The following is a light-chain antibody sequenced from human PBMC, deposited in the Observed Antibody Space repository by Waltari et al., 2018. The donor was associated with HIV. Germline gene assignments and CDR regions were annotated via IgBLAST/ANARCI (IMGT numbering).Light chain of an antibody. Sequence: DIVMTQSPLSLPVTPVEPASISCMSSPSLLHSNGYNYLDWYLQKPGQSQLLLIYLGSNRASGVPDRFSGSGSGTDFTLKISRVEAEDVGVYYCMQALQTPWTFGQGTKVEIK. V-gene: IGKV2-28*01. CDR2: LGS. CDR1: PSLLHSNGYNY. J-gene: IGKJ1*01. CDR3: MQALQTPWT.